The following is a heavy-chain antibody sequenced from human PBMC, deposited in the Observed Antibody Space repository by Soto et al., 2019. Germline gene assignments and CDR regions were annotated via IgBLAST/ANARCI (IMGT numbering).Heavy chain of an antibody. CDR2: IWYDGSNK. Sequence: GESLKISCAASGFTFSSYGMHWVRQAPGKGLEWVAVIWYDGSNKYYADSVKGRFTISRDKSKNTLYLQMNSLRSEDTAVYYCASNLPYYGDYLDYYYYMDVWGKGTTVTVSS. CDR3: ASNLPYYGDYLDYYYYMDV. D-gene: IGHD4-17*01. V-gene: IGHV3-33*01. CDR1: GFTFSSYG. J-gene: IGHJ6*03.